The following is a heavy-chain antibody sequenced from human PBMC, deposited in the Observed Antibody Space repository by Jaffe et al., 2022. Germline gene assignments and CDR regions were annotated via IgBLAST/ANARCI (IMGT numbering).Heavy chain of an antibody. D-gene: IGHD6-13*01. V-gene: IGHV4-38-2*01. CDR2: IYHSGST. Sequence: QVQLQESGPGLVKPSETLSLTCAVSGYSISSGYYWGWIRQPPGKGLEWIGSIYHSGSTYYNPSLKSRVTISVDTSKNQFSLKLSSVTAADTAVYYCARSKAAAGQDYWGQGTLVTVSS. J-gene: IGHJ4*02. CDR3: ARSKAAAGQDY. CDR1: GYSISSGYY.